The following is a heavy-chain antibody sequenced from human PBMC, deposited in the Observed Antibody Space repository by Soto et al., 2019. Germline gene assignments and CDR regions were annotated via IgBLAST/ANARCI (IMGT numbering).Heavy chain of an antibody. CDR3: ARGRGDVPH. V-gene: IGHV1-46*01. D-gene: IGHD3-16*01. CDR2: INPRGGST. Sequence: QVQLVQSGAEVKKPGASVKVSCKASGYTFTSYYMLWVRQAPGQGLEWMGIINPRGGSTNYAQKFQGRVTMTRDTSTSTVYREPSSVTTEATAAYYCARGRGDVPHWGKGTLVTVSS. J-gene: IGHJ1*01. CDR1: GYTFTSYY.